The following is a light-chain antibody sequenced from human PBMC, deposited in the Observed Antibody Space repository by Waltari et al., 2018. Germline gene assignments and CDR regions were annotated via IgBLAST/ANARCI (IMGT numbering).Light chain of an antibody. CDR2: RAS. V-gene: IGKV3-20*01. Sequence: EIVLTQSPGTLSLSPGERATLSCRASQSIYSTYLAWYQQKPGQAPRLLIYRASNRATGVPDRFSGSGSGTDFTLTSSRLEPEDFAVFYCQRYGSSPRTFGQGTTVEIK. CDR1: QSIYSTY. CDR3: QRYGSSPRT. J-gene: IGKJ1*01.